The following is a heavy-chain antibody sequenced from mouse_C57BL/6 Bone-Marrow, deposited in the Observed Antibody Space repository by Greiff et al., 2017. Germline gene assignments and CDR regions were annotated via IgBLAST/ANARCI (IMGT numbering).Heavy chain of an antibody. CDR1: GYTFTSYW. J-gene: IGHJ1*03. Sequence: VQLQQPGAELVRPGSSVKLSCKASGYTFTSYWMHWVKQRPIQGLEWIGNIAPSDSETHYNQKFKDKATLTVDKSSSTAYMQLSSLTSEDSAVYYCAREDWDWYFDVWGTGTTVTVSS. CDR3: AREDWDWYFDV. V-gene: IGHV1-52*01. D-gene: IGHD4-1*01. CDR2: IAPSDSET.